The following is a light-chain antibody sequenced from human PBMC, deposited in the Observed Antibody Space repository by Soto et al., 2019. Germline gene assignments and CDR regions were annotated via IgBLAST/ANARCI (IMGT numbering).Light chain of an antibody. CDR3: LQDNSYPWT. V-gene: IGKV1-6*01. Sequence: AIQMTPSPAWLAVSLRDRVSITCRASQDIRNDLQWYQQKPGEAPNLFIYAATTFQSGVPSRFSGSGSGTHFTLNISSLQPEDLEPYFCLQDNSYPWTFGQGTKVDIK. CDR2: AAT. CDR1: QDIRND. J-gene: IGKJ1*01.